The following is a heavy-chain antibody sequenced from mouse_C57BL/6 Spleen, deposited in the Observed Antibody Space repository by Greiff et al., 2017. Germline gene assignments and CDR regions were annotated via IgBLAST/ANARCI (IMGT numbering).Heavy chain of an antibody. J-gene: IGHJ3*01. CDR2: ISSGSSTI. V-gene: IGHV5-17*01. CDR3: ARPGTTVVESPFAY. CDR1: GFTFSDYG. Sequence: EVQLVESGGGLVKPGGSLKLSCAASGFTFSDYGMHWVRQAPEKGLEWVAYISSGSSTIYYADTVKGRFTISRDNAKKTLFRQMTSLRSEDTAMYYCARPGTTVVESPFAYWGQGTLVTVSA. D-gene: IGHD1-1*01.